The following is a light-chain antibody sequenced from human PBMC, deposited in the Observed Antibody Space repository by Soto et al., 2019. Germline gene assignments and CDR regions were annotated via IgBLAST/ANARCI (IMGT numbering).Light chain of an antibody. J-gene: IGKJ2*01. CDR1: QSVSSSY. V-gene: IGKV3-20*01. Sequence: EIVLTQSPGTLSLSPGERATLSCRASQSVSSSYLAWYQQKPGQAPRLLIYGASSRATGIPDRFSGSASGTDFTLTISRLEPEDFAVYYCQQGTTFGQGTKLEIK. CDR3: QQGTT. CDR2: GAS.